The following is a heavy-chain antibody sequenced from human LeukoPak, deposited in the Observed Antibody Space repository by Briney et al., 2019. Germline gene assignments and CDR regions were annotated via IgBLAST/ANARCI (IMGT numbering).Heavy chain of an antibody. V-gene: IGHV4-4*07. CDR3: ASGPAAAGTTRYFQH. Sequence: SETLSLTCTVSGGSISSYYCSWIRQPAGKGLEWIGRIYTSGSTNYNPSLKSRVTMSVDTSKNQFSLKLSSVTAADTAVYYCASGPAAAGTTRYFQHWGQGTLVTVSS. CDR1: GGSISSYY. CDR2: IYTSGST. J-gene: IGHJ1*01. D-gene: IGHD6-13*01.